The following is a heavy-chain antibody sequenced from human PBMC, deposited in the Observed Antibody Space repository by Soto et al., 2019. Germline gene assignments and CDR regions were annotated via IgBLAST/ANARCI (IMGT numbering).Heavy chain of an antibody. J-gene: IGHJ6*03. Sequence: ASVKVSCKASGYTFTSYGISWVRQAPGQGLEWMGWISAYNGNTNYAQKLQGRVTMTTDTSTSTAYMELRSLRSDDTAVYYCARLSKWLVPYYYYYYMDVWGKGTTVTVSS. CDR1: GYTFTSYG. CDR3: ARLSKWLVPYYYYYYMDV. CDR2: ISAYNGNT. D-gene: IGHD6-19*01. V-gene: IGHV1-18*01.